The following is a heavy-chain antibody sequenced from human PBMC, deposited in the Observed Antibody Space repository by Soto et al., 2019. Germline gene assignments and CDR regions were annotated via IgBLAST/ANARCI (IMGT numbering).Heavy chain of an antibody. CDR3: TTDPRAYDFLSGYSHYYYYYYIDV. D-gene: IGHD3-3*01. Sequence: EVQLVESGGGLVKPGGSLRLSCAASGFTFSNAWMSWVRQAPGKGLEWVGRIKSKTDGGTTDYAAPVKGRFTISRDDSKNTLYLQMNSLKTEDTAVYYCTTDPRAYDFLSGYSHYYYYYYIDVWGQGTTVTVSS. J-gene: IGHJ6*03. CDR2: IKSKTDGGTT. CDR1: GFTFSNAW. V-gene: IGHV3-15*01.